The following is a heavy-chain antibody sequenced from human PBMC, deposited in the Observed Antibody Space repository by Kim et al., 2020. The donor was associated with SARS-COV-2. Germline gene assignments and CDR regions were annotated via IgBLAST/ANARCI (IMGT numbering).Heavy chain of an antibody. CDR3: ARERGGGDCTNGVCLNWFGP. J-gene: IGHJ5*02. CDR2: ISSSGSTI. CDR1: GFTFSSYE. D-gene: IGHD2-8*01. V-gene: IGHV3-48*03. Sequence: GGSLRLSCAASGFTFSSYEMNWVRQAPGKGLEWVSYISSSGSTIYYADSVNGRFTISRDNAKNSLYLQMNSLRAEDTAVYYCARERGGGDCTNGVCLNWFGPWGQGTLVTVSS.